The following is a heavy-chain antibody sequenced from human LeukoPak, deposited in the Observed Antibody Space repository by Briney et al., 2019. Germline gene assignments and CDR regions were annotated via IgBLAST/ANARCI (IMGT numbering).Heavy chain of an antibody. D-gene: IGHD1-26*01. Sequence: GGSLRLSCAASGFTFSSYAMHWVRQAPGKGLEWVTVISYDGSNKYYADSVKGRFTISRDNSKNTLYLQMNSLRAEDTAVYYCAKDRIVGATNYFDYWGQGTLVTVSS. CDR1: GFTFSSYA. CDR2: ISYDGSNK. CDR3: AKDRIVGATNYFDY. V-gene: IGHV3-30*04. J-gene: IGHJ4*02.